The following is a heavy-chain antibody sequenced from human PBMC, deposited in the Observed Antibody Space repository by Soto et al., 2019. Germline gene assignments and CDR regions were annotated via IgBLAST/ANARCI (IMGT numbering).Heavy chain of an antibody. CDR2: IIPIFGTA. J-gene: IGHJ4*01. CDR1: GGTFSSYA. Sequence: SVKVSCKASGGTFSSYAISWVRQAPGQGLEWMGGIIPIFGTANYAQKFQGRVTITADESTSTAYMELSSLRSEDTAVYYCAREGVNYYDSSGYFDYWGQGTLVTVSS. V-gene: IGHV1-69*13. D-gene: IGHD3-22*01. CDR3: AREGVNYYDSSGYFDY.